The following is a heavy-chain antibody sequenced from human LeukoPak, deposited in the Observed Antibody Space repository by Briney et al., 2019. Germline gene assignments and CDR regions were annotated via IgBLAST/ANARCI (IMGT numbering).Heavy chain of an antibody. V-gene: IGHV3-7*01. Sequence: PGGSLRLSCVASGFTFSNYWMSWVRQAPGKGLEWVANINQDGSEEYYVDSVKGRFTIFRDYAKDSLNLQMHSLRVEDTAVYYCTRVDWGSVDYWGQGTLVTVSS. CDR3: TRVDWGSVDY. J-gene: IGHJ4*02. CDR2: INQDGSEE. D-gene: IGHD7-27*01. CDR1: GFTFSNYW.